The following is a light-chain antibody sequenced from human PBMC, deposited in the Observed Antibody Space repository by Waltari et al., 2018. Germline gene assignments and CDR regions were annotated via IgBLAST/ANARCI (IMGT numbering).Light chain of an antibody. CDR3: AAWDGSLNAYV. V-gene: IGLV1-44*01. J-gene: IGLJ1*01. CDR1: SSNIGSTY. Sequence: QSVLTQPPSASGTPGQGVTISCSGSSSNIGSTYVNWYQQFPGPAPKLPLYPIGQRPLGVPDRFSGSKSGTSASLAISGLQSEDEADYYCAAWDGSLNAYVFGAGTKVTVL. CDR2: PIG.